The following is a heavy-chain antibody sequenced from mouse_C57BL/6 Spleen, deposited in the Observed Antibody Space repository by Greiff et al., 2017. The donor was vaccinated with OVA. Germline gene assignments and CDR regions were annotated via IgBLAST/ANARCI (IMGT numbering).Heavy chain of an antibody. V-gene: IGHV7-1*01. Sequence: EVKLMESGGGLVQSGRSLRLSCATSGFTFSDFYMEWVRQAPGKGLEWIAASRNKANDYTTEYSASVKGRFIVSRDTSQSILYLQMNALRAEDTAIYDCARDGYYYAMDYWGQGTSVTVSS. J-gene: IGHJ4*01. CDR3: ARDGYYYAMDY. D-gene: IGHD2-12*01. CDR2: SRNKANDYTT. CDR1: GFTFSDFY.